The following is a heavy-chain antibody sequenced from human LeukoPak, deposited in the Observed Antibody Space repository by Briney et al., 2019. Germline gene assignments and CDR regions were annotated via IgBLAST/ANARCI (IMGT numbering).Heavy chain of an antibody. D-gene: IGHD3-10*01. CDR1: GYTFTSYG. J-gene: IGHJ4*02. Sequence: GASVKVSCKASGYTFTSYGISWVRQAPGQGLEWMGWISAYNGNTNYAQKLQGRVTMTTDTSTSTAYMELRSLRSDDTAVYYCAKDQALIWFVAKGALGYWGQGTLVTVSS. CDR2: ISAYNGNT. V-gene: IGHV1-18*01. CDR3: AKDQALIWFVAKGALGY.